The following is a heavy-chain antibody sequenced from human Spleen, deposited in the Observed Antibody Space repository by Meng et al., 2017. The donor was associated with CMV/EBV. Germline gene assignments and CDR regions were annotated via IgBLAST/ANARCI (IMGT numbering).Heavy chain of an antibody. D-gene: IGHD1-26*01. CDR3: ARWEVGATKVNY. CDR1: GGSFSGYY. J-gene: IGHJ4*02. Sequence: QVQLQRWGAGLLKPSETLSLTCAVYGGSFSGYYWNWIRQPPGKGLEWIGEINHSGSTNYNPSLKSRLTISVDTSKNQFSLKLSSVTAADTAVYYCARWEVGATKVNYWGQGTLVTVSS. V-gene: IGHV4-34*01. CDR2: INHSGST.